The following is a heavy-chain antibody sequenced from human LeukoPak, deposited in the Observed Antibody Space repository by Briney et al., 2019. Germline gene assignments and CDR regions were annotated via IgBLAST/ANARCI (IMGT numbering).Heavy chain of an antibody. Sequence: GGSLRLSCAASGFTFSSYEMNWVRQAPGKGLEWVSYISSSGSTIYYADSVKGRFTISRDNAKNSLYLQMNSLRAEDTAVYYCAREVHASSDSNWFDPWGQGTLVTVSS. V-gene: IGHV3-48*03. CDR2: ISSSGSTI. D-gene: IGHD3-22*01. CDR1: GFTFSSYE. J-gene: IGHJ5*02. CDR3: AREVHASSDSNWFDP.